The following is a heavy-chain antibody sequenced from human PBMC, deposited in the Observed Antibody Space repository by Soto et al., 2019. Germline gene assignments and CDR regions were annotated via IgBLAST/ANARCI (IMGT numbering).Heavy chain of an antibody. J-gene: IGHJ4*02. Sequence: QVQLVQSGGEVKKPGASVNISCKATGYTFISYSITWVRQAPGQGLEWMGWISTYNGNTKYAQSLQGRVTLTRDTSPNTAFMEIRGLRSDGTGIYHWARGGAHSPGWYDHFYQWGQGTLVAVSS. CDR1: GYTFISYS. V-gene: IGHV1-18*04. CDR2: ISTYNGNT. CDR3: ARGGAHSPGWYDHFYQ. D-gene: IGHD6-19*01.